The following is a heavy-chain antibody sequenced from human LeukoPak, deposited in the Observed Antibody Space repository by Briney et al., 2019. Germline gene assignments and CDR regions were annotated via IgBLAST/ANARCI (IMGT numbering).Heavy chain of an antibody. D-gene: IGHD6-19*01. CDR3: AKDTDSSGWYSFFDY. Sequence: GGSLRLSCAASGFTFSSYGMHWVRQAPGKGLEWVAVISYDGSNKYYADSVKGRFTISRDNSKNTLYLQMNSLRAEDTAVYYCAKDTDSSGWYSFFDYWGQGTLVTVSS. CDR2: ISYDGSNK. V-gene: IGHV3-30*18. J-gene: IGHJ4*02. CDR1: GFTFSSYG.